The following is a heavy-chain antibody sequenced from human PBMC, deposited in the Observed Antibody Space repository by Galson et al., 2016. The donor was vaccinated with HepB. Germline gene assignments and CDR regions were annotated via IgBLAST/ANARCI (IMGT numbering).Heavy chain of an antibody. J-gene: IGHJ3*02. V-gene: IGHV4-39*01. CDR3: ARREGVHYSDRSDLADDAFNI. CDR2: IYYSGNT. D-gene: IGHD3-22*01. CDR1: GGSISSGGYY. Sequence: SETLSLTCTVSGGSISSGGYYWSWIRQHPGKGLEWIGSIYYSGNTHYNPSLKSRVTISVDTSKNQFSLKLNSVTAADTAVYFCARREGVHYSDRSDLADDAFNIWGQGTMVTVSS.